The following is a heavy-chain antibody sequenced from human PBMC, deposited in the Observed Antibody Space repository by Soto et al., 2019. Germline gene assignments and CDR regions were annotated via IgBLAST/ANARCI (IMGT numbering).Heavy chain of an antibody. CDR2: ISYDGSNK. CDR3: AREPLKGDYGIYWYFDL. J-gene: IGHJ2*01. D-gene: IGHD4-17*01. V-gene: IGHV3-30-3*01. Sequence: QVQLVESGGGVVQPGRSLRLSCAASGFTFSSYAMHWVRLALGKGLEWVAVISYDGSNKYYADSVKGRFTISRDNSKNTLYLQMNSLRAEDTAVYYCAREPLKGDYGIYWYFDLWGRGTLVTVSS. CDR1: GFTFSSYA.